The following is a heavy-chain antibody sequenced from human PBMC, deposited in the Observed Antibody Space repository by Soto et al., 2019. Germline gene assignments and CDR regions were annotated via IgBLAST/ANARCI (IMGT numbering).Heavy chain of an antibody. CDR1: GNTFTGSY. CDR2: INPNSGGT. V-gene: IGHV1-2*04. D-gene: IGHD3-3*01. Sequence: ASVKVSCKASGNTFTGSYMHWVRQAPGQGLEWMGWINPNSGGTNYAQKFQGWVTMTRDTSISTAYMELGRLRSDDTAVYYCAICRSSLIFEVFSPNYDAYDIWSQGTLVIVSS. J-gene: IGHJ3*02. CDR3: AICRSSLIFEVFSPNYDAYDI.